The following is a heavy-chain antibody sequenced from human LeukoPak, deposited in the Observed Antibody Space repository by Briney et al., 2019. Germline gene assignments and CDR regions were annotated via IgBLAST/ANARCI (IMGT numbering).Heavy chain of an antibody. CDR1: GFTLSSYS. D-gene: IGHD3-10*01. Sequence: GGSLRLSCAASGFTLSSYSMNWVRQAPGKGLEWVSSISSSSSYIYYADSVKGRFTISRDNAKNSLYLQMNSLRAEDTAVYYCARDLNYYGSGSYYIGGYYGMDVWGKGTTVTVSS. CDR2: ISSSSSYI. J-gene: IGHJ6*04. V-gene: IGHV3-21*01. CDR3: ARDLNYYGSGSYYIGGYYGMDV.